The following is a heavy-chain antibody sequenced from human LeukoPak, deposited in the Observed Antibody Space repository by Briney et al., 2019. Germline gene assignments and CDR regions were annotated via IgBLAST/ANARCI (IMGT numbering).Heavy chain of an antibody. CDR1: GFTFSSYG. CDR3: ARGAIQLWFPPLNYFDY. Sequence: GGSLRLSCAASGFTFSSYGMSWVRQAPGKGLEWVSAISGSGGSTYYADSVKGRFTISRDNSKNTLYLQMNSLRAGGTALYYCARGAIQLWFPPLNYFDYWGQGTLVAVSS. J-gene: IGHJ4*02. CDR2: ISGSGGST. V-gene: IGHV3-23*01. D-gene: IGHD5-18*01.